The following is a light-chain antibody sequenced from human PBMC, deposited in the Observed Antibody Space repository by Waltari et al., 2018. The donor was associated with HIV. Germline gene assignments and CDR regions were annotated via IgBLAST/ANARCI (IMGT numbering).Light chain of an antibody. J-gene: IGKJ2*01. V-gene: IGKV1-6*01. CDR1: QDIGSD. CDR3: LQSYSFPYT. Sequence: AIQMTQSPTSLPASVGDRVTISCRAGQDIGSDLNWYQQKPGKAPEILIYTASILQSGVPSRFSGGGSGTDFTLTINSLQPEDFATYYCLQSYSFPYTFGQGTQLDIK. CDR2: TAS.